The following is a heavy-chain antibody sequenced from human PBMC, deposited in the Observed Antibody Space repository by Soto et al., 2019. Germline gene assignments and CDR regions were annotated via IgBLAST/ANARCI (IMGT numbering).Heavy chain of an antibody. CDR2: IYYSGST. V-gene: IGHV4-30-4*01. CDR1: GGSISSGDYY. J-gene: IGHJ4*02. D-gene: IGHD4-17*01. Sequence: SETLSLTCTVSGGSISSGDYYWSWIRQPPGKGLEWIGYIYYSGSTYYNPSLKSRVTISVDTSKNQFSLKLSSVTAADTAVYYCARAPLYPDTYGSYFDYWGQGTLVTVSS. CDR3: ARAPLYPDTYGSYFDY.